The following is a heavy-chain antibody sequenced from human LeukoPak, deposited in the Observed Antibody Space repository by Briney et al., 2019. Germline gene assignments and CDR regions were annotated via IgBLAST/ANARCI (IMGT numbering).Heavy chain of an antibody. V-gene: IGHV3-74*01. CDR2: INTESTST. CDR1: GFTFSSYW. CDR3: ARDYDRYYMDV. J-gene: IGHJ6*03. Sequence: PGGSLRLSCAASGFTFSSYWIHWVRQAPGRGLVWVSRINTESTSTSYADSVKGRFTISRDNDKNTLYLQMNSLRPEDTAVYYCARDYDRYYMDVWGKGTTVTVSS. D-gene: IGHD3-3*01.